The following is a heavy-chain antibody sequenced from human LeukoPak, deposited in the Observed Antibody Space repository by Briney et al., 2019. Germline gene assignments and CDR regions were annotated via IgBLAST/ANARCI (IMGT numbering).Heavy chain of an antibody. V-gene: IGHV1-69*13. Sequence: SVKVSCKASGGTYSSYAIRWVRQARGQGLEGMGGIIPIFGTANYAQKFRGRVTNTADESTSTAYMELSSLRSEDTAVYYCARAVSGYYHFDYWGQGTLVTVSS. CDR1: GGTYSSYA. J-gene: IGHJ4*02. D-gene: IGHD3-3*01. CDR2: IIPIFGTA. CDR3: ARAVSGYYHFDY.